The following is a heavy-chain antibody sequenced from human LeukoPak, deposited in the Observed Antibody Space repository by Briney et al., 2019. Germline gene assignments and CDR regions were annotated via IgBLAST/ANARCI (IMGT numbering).Heavy chain of an antibody. CDR3: AKERYSSPFWWFDP. D-gene: IGHD6-6*01. CDR1: GGSFGTYY. J-gene: IGHJ5*02. CDR2: IYTSGTT. V-gene: IGHV4-4*07. Sequence: SETLSLTCTVSGGSFGTYYWSWIRQPAGKGLEWIGHIYTSGTTNYNPSLKSRVTISVDTSKNQFSLKLTSVTAADTAVYYCAKERYSSPFWWFDPWGQGTLVTVSS.